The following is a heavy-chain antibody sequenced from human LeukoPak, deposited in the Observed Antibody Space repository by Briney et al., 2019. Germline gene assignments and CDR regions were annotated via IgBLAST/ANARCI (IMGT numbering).Heavy chain of an antibody. V-gene: IGHV3-21*01. CDR1: GFTFSSYS. Sequence: GGSLRLSCAASGFTFSSYSMNWVRQAPGKGLEWVSSISSSSSYVYYADSVKGRFTISRDNAKSSLYLQMNSLRAEDTAVYYCISIPDIPFGEGIKRYYYYGMDVWGQGTTVTVSS. CDR2: ISSSSSYV. CDR3: ISIPDIPFGEGIKRYYYYGMDV. D-gene: IGHD3-10*01. J-gene: IGHJ6*02.